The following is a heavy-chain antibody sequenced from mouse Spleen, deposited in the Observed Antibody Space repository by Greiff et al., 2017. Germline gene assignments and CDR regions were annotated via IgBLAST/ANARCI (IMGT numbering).Heavy chain of an antibody. CDR1: GFTFSDYG. V-gene: IGHV5-17*01. D-gene: IGHD1-1*01. Sequence: VQLQQSGGGLVKPGGSLKLSCAASGFTFSDYGMHWVRQAPEKGLEWVAYISSGSSTIYYADTVKGRFTISRDNAKNTLFLQMTSLKSEDTAMYYCARGVLLRYYFDYWGQGTTLTVSS. CDR3: ARGVLLRYYFDY. J-gene: IGHJ2*01. CDR2: ISSGSSTI.